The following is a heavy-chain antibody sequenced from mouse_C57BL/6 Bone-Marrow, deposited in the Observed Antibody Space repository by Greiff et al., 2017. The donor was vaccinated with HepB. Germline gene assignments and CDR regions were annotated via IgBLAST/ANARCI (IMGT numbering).Heavy chain of an antibody. CDR2: IYPGSGST. CDR3: AREENSSGYVAWFAY. V-gene: IGHV1-55*01. CDR1: GYTFTSYW. Sequence: QVQLQQPGAELVKPGASVKMSCKASGYTFTSYWITWVKQRPGQGLEWIGDIYPGSGSTNYNEKFKSKATLTVDTSSSTAYLQRSSLTSEDSAVYYWAREENSSGYVAWFAYWGQGTLVTVSA. D-gene: IGHD3-2*02. J-gene: IGHJ3*01.